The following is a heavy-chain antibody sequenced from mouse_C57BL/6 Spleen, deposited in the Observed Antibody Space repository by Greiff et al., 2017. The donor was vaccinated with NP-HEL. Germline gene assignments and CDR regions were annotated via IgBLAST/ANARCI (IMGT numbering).Heavy chain of an antibody. CDR1: GYTFTDYN. CDR3: ARSVYYWGYCYAMDY. Sequence: EVQLQQSGPELVKPGASVKIPCKASGYTFTDYNMDWVKQSHGKSLEWIGDINPNNGGTIYNQKFKGKATLTVDKSSSTAYMELCSLTSEETSVYYGARSVYYWGYCYAMDYWGQGTSVTVSS. CDR2: INPNNGGT. D-gene: IGHD1-1*01. J-gene: IGHJ4*01. V-gene: IGHV1-18*01.